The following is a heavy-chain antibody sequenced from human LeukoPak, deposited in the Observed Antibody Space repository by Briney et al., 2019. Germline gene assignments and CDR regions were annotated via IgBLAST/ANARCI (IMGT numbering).Heavy chain of an antibody. D-gene: IGHD3-3*01. Sequence: SETLSLTCTVSGGSISSGSYYWSWIRQPAGKGLEWIGRIYTSGSTNYNPSLKSRVTISVDTSKNQFSLKLSSVTAADTAVYYCARSVGHDFWSGYYIDHWGQGTLVTVSS. CDR1: GGSISSGSYY. CDR3: ARSVGHDFWSGYYIDH. J-gene: IGHJ4*02. V-gene: IGHV4-61*02. CDR2: IYTSGST.